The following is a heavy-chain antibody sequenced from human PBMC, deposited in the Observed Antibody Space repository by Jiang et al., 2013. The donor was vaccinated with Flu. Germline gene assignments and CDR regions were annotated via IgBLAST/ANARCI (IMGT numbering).Heavy chain of an antibody. CDR2: INPYNGNT. V-gene: IGHV1-18*01. CDR3: ARDHSTGYYYYFGY. D-gene: IGHD3-22*01. J-gene: IGHJ4*02. Sequence: GQGLEWMGWINPYNGNTNYAQKFQGRVTMTTETSTSTAYMELRSLKSDDTAVYYCARDHSTGYYYYFGYWGQGTLVTVSP.